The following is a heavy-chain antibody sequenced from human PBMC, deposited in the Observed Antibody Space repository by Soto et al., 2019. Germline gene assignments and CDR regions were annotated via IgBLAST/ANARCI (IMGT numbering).Heavy chain of an antibody. V-gene: IGHV4-34*01. D-gene: IGHD3-9*01. CDR2: INHSGST. Sequence: SETLSLTCAVYGGSFSGYYWSWIRQPPGKGLEWIGEINHSGSTKYNPSLKSRVTISVDTSKNQFSLKLSSVTAADTAVYYCARGRHILTGYYRRGNYYYGMDVWGQGTTVTVS. CDR1: GGSFSGYY. J-gene: IGHJ6*02. CDR3: ARGRHILTGYYRRGNYYYGMDV.